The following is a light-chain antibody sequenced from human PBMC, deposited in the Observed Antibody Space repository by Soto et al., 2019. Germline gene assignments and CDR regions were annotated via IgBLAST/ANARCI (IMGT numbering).Light chain of an antibody. J-gene: IGKJ4*01. Sequence: EIVLTQSPGTLSLSPGERATLSCRASQSVYKNFLAWYQQKPGQAPRLLINGASNSATGIPDTFSGSGSGSDFSLTIDRLEPEDFAVYFCEQYDSSPPTFGGGTKVAIK. CDR2: GAS. V-gene: IGKV3-20*01. CDR1: QSVYKNF. CDR3: EQYDSSPPT.